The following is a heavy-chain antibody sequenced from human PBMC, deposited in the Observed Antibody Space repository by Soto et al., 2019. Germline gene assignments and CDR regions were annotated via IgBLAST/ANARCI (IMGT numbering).Heavy chain of an antibody. D-gene: IGHD3-3*01. V-gene: IGHV3-30*03. Sequence: GGSLRLSCAASGFTFSSYSMNWVRQAPGKGLEWVAVISYDGSNKYYADSVKGRFTISRDNSKNTLYLQMNSLRAEDTAVYYCATEGSDFCSGYYGGYLYLDYWGQGTLVTVSS. J-gene: IGHJ4*02. CDR3: ATEGSDFCSGYYGGYLYLDY. CDR2: ISYDGSNK. CDR1: GFTFSSYS.